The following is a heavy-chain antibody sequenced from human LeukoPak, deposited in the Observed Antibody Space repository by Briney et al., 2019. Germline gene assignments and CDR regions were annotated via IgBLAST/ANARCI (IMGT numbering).Heavy chain of an antibody. V-gene: IGHV1-2*06. CDR2: INPNSGGT. J-gene: IGHJ5*02. CDR1: GYTFTGYY. Sequence: ASVKVSCKASGYTFTGYYMHWVRQAPGQGLEWMGRINPNSGGTNYAQKFLGRVTITRDTSISTAYMELSRLRSDDTAVYYCAREGSTSNWFDPWGQGTLVTVSS. D-gene: IGHD2-2*01. CDR3: AREGSTSNWFDP.